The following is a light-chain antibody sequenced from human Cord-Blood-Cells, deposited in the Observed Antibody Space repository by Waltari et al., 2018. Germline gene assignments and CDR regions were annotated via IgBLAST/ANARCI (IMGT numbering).Light chain of an antibody. V-gene: IGKV3-15*01. J-gene: IGKJ4*01. CDR1: QSVSSN. Sequence: EIVMTQSPATLSVSPGERATLSCRASQSVSSNLAWYQQQPGQAPRLLIYGASTMATGIPARFSGSGSGTEFTLTISSLQSEDFAVYYCQQYNNWPALTFGGGTKVEIK. CDR3: QQYNNWPALT. CDR2: GAS.